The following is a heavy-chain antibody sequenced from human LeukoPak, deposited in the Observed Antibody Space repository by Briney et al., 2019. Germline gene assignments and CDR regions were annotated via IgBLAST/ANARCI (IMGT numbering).Heavy chain of an antibody. V-gene: IGHV3-9*01. D-gene: IGHD6-19*01. CDR2: ISWNSGSI. CDR1: GFTFNDFA. Sequence: GGSLRLSCAASGFTFNDFAMHWVRQTPGKGLEWVSGISWNSGSIGYADSVKGRFTISRDNGKNSLYLQMNSLRVEDTAFYYCAKDNRRHYTSGPNPDSLHWGQGALVTVSS. CDR3: AKDNRRHYTSGPNPDSLH. J-gene: IGHJ4*02.